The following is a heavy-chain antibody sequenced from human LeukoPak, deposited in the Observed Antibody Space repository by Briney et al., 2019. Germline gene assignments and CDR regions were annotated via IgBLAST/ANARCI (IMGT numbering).Heavy chain of an antibody. CDR3: ARHWMAVAPYWYFDL. CDR2: ICYSGST. J-gene: IGHJ2*01. CDR1: GGSISSYY. V-gene: IGHV4-59*08. D-gene: IGHD6-19*01. Sequence: SETLSLTCTVSGGSISSYYWSWIRQPPGKGLEWIGYICYSGSTNYNPSLKSRVTISVDTSKNQFSLKLSSVTAADTAVYYCARHWMAVAPYWYFDLWGRGTLVTVSS.